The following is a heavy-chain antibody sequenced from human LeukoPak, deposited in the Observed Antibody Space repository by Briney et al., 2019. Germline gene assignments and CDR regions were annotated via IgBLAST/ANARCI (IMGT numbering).Heavy chain of an antibody. CDR1: GFTFSSYA. Sequence: GGSLRLSCAASGFTFSSYAMSWVRQAPGKGLEWVSTISGSGGSTYYADSVKGRFTISRDNSKNTLYLQMNSLRAEDTAVYYCAKDPARYGSSGYYGYWAQGTLVTVPS. J-gene: IGHJ4*02. D-gene: IGHD3-22*01. V-gene: IGHV3-23*01. CDR3: AKDPARYGSSGYYGY. CDR2: ISGSGGST.